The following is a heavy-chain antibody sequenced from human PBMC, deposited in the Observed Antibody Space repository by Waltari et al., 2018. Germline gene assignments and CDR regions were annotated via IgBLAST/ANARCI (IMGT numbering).Heavy chain of an antibody. V-gene: IGHV1-69*05. Sequence: QVQLVQSGAEVKKPGSSVRVSCKASGGALSSYALRWVRQAPGQGLEWMGGMIPMFGAPNYAKKCQGRNTITTDESTRTDYMELSSLRSDDTAVYFCATSSSGWYQDASDVWGHGTLVTV. CDR1: GGALSSYA. J-gene: IGHJ3*01. CDR2: MIPMFGAP. CDR3: ATSSSGWYQDASDV. D-gene: IGHD6-19*01.